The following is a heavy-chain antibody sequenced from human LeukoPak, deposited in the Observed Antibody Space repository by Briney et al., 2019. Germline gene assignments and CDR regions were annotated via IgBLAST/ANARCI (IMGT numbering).Heavy chain of an antibody. CDR1: GYTFTSYG. Sequence: ASVKVSCKASGYTFTSYGISWVRQAPGQGLEWMGWISAYNGNTNYAQKLQGRVTMTTDTSTSTAYMELRSLRSDDTAVCCCARVRWYYYGSGKDYYYYYYMDVWGKGTTVTISS. D-gene: IGHD3-10*01. J-gene: IGHJ6*03. V-gene: IGHV1-18*01. CDR2: ISAYNGNT. CDR3: ARVRWYYYGSGKDYYYYYYMDV.